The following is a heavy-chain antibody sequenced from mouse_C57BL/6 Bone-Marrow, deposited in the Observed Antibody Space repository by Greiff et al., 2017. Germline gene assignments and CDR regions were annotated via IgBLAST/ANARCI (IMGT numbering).Heavy chain of an antibody. D-gene: IGHD1-1*01. Sequence: EVHLVESGEGLVKPGGSLKLSCAASGFTFSSYAMSWVRQTPEKRLEWVAYISSGGDYIYYADTVKGRFTISRDNARNTLYLQMSSLKSEDTAMYYCTRGYYGSSYFYYFDYWGQGTTLTVSS. J-gene: IGHJ2*01. CDR1: GFTFSSYA. CDR3: TRGYYGSSYFYYFDY. V-gene: IGHV5-9-1*02. CDR2: ISSGGDYI.